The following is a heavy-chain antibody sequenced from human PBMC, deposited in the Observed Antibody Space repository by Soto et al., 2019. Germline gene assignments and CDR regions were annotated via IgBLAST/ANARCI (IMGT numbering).Heavy chain of an antibody. CDR1: GFTFSSYG. J-gene: IGHJ3*02. CDR2: IWYDGSNK. Sequence: GGSLRLSCAASGFTFSSYGMHWVRQAPGKGLEWVAVIWYDGSNKYYADSVKGRFTISRDNSKNTLYLQMNSLRAEDTAVYYCARDWAPHYDSSGYYYPEAFDIWGQGTMVTVSS. CDR3: ARDWAPHYDSSGYYYPEAFDI. V-gene: IGHV3-33*01. D-gene: IGHD3-22*01.